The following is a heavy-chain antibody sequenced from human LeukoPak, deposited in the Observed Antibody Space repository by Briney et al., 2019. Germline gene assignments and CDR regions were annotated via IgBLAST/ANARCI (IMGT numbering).Heavy chain of an antibody. CDR2: ISSSSSYI. V-gene: IGHV3-21*01. CDR1: GFTFSTYS. Sequence: GGSLRLSCAASGFTFSTYSMNWVRQTPGKGLEWVLSISSSSSYIYYADSVKGRFTISRDNAKNSLYLQMNSLRAEDTAVYYCAELGITMIGGVWGKGTTVTISS. D-gene: IGHD3-10*02. J-gene: IGHJ6*04. CDR3: AELGITMIGGV.